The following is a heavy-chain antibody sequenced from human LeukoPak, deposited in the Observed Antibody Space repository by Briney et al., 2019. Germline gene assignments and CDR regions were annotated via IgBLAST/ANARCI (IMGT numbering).Heavy chain of an antibody. CDR2: IIPIFGTA. D-gene: IGHD3-22*01. J-gene: IGHJ4*02. V-gene: IGHV1-69*01. CDR1: GGTFSSYA. CDR3: ARTRRSYYDSSGYYYYFDY. Sequence: SVKVSFKASGGTFSSYAISWVRQAPGQGLEWMGGIIPIFGTANYAQKFQGRVTITADEFTSTAYMELSSLRSEDTAVYYCARTRRSYYDSSGYYYYFDYWGQGTLSPSPQ.